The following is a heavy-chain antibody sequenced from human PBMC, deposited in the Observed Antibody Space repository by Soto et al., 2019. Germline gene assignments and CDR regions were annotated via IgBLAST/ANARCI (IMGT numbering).Heavy chain of an antibody. D-gene: IGHD1-1*01. CDR2: IYYSGST. Sequence: SETLSLTCTVSGGSVSSGSYYWSWIRQPPGKGLEWIGYIYYSGSTNYNPSLKSRVTISVDTSKNQLSLKLSSVTAADTAVYYCARSLMALTPLEWFDPWGQGTLVTSPQ. V-gene: IGHV4-61*01. CDR3: ARSLMALTPLEWFDP. J-gene: IGHJ5*02. CDR1: GGSVSSGSYY.